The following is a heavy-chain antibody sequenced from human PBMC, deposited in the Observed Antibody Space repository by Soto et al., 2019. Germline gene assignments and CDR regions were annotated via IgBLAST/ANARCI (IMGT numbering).Heavy chain of an antibody. V-gene: IGHV3-23*01. CDR2: VSGSGGNT. CDR3: AKGRAPSGLYPPYYYGMDG. D-gene: IGHD6-19*01. J-gene: IGHJ6*02. Sequence: VQLLESGGGLLQPGGSLRLSCAASGFTFSTYAMTWVRQAPGKGPGWVSSVSGSGGNTLYADSVKGRFTISRDNSKNTLYPQMNSPGTGDTAVYFCAKGRAPSGLYPPYYYGMDGWGQGTTVIVSS. CDR1: GFTFSTYA.